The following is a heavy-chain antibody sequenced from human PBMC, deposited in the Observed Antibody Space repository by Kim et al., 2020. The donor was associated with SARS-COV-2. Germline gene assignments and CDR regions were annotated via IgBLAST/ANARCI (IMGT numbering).Heavy chain of an antibody. CDR3: ARGVNEYYSDTSGYYYY. V-gene: IGHV1-2*06. CDR2: INPNSGGT. Sequence: ASVKVSCKASGYTFTDYYMHWVRQAPGQGLEWMGRINPNSGGTTYPQKFQGRVTMTRDTSISTAYMELSRLRSDDTAVYYCARGVNEYYSDTSGYYYYWGQGTLVTVSS. D-gene: IGHD3-22*01. CDR1: GYTFTDYY. J-gene: IGHJ4*02.